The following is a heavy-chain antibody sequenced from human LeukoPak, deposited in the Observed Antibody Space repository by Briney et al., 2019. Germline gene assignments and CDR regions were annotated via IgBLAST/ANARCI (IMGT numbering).Heavy chain of an antibody. CDR2: IRGSGDIT. D-gene: IGHD4-17*01. J-gene: IGHJ3*01. CDR3: ARDPNGDYLGAFDF. V-gene: IGHV3-23*01. Sequence: GGSLRLSCAASGFTFSSYAMIWVRQAPGKGLEWVSAIRGSGDITLYADSVKGRFTISRDNSKNTLYLQMNRLRGEDTAIYYCARDPNGDYLGAFDFRGQGTMASVSS. CDR1: GFTFSSYA.